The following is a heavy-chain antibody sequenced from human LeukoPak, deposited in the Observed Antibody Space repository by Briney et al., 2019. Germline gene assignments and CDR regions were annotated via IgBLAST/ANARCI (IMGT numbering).Heavy chain of an antibody. D-gene: IGHD2-15*01. J-gene: IGHJ4*02. CDR2: ISNNGGYT. CDR1: GFIVSGDF. Sequence: PGGSLRLSCAASGFIVSGDFMSWVRQAPGKGLEWDSAISNNGGYTYYAGSVQGRFTISRDNSKSTLCLQMNSLRAEDTAVYYCAKQLGYCSDGSCYFPYWGQGTLVTVSS. V-gene: IGHV3-23*01. CDR3: AKQLGYCSDGSCYFPY.